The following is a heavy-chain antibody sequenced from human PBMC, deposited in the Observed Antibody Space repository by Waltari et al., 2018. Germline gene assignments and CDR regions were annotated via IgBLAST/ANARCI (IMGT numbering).Heavy chain of an antibody. J-gene: IGHJ4*02. V-gene: IGHV3-30*02. CDR1: GFTFSSYG. Sequence: QVQLVESGGGVVQPGGSLRLSCAASGFTFSSYGMHWVRPAPGKELEGVAFIRYDGRNKYYADAVKGRFTISRDNSKNTLYLQMNSLRAEDTAVYYWAKDVKRGSPVYFDYWGQGTLVTVSS. CDR3: AKDVKRGSPVYFDY. D-gene: IGHD2-15*01. CDR2: IRYDGRNK.